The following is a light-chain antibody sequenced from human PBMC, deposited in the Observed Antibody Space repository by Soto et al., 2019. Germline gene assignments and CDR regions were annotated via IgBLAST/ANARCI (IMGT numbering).Light chain of an antibody. CDR1: QDIAKH. V-gene: IGKV1-27*01. Sequence: DIQMTQSPSSLSASVGDRVTITCRASQDIAKHLAWYQHKLGKVPNLLIYAASTLHLGVPSRFSGSGSGTEFTLTISSLQPEDVATYYCQKYNSAPNTFGGGTKVDIK. CDR3: QKYNSAPNT. J-gene: IGKJ4*01. CDR2: AAS.